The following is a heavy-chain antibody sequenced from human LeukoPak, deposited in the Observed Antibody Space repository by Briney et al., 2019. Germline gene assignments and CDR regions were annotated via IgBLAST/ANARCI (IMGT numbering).Heavy chain of an antibody. CDR2: ISYDGSNK. J-gene: IGHJ4*02. V-gene: IGHV3-30*03. D-gene: IGHD2-21*02. CDR1: GFTFSSYG. CDR3: AGNCGGDCYPDL. Sequence: GGSLRLSRAASGFTFSSYGMHWVRQAPGKGLEWVAVISYDGSNKYYADSVKGRFTISRDNSKNTLYLQMNSLRAEDTAVYYCAGNCGGDCYPDLWGQGILVTVSS.